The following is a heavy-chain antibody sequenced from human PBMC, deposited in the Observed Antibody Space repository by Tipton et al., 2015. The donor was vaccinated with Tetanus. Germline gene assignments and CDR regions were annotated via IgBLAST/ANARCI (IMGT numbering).Heavy chain of an antibody. CDR2: IKQDGTDY. D-gene: IGHD4-23*01. CDR1: GYSFSDYY. CDR3: GKQNGGRWVVDH. Sequence: SLRLSCAGSGYSFSDYYMSWIRQAPGKGLEWVANIKQDGTDYRYVDSVKGRFTISRDNAKNSLYLQMNSLSADDTAVYYCGKQNGGRWVVDHWGQGTLVTVSS. J-gene: IGHJ4*02. V-gene: IGHV3-7*03.